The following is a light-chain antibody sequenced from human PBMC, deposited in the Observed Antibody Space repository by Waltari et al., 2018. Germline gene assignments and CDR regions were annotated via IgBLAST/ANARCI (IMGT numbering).Light chain of an antibody. CDR1: QSINRW. J-gene: IGKJ1*01. CDR2: RAS. CDR3: QQYSDDWT. Sequence: ITCRHSQSINRWLALYQQKPGKAPNRLIYRASTLESGFPSRFSGSESGAEFTLTISSLQPDDFATYYCQQYSDDWTFGQGTKVEIK. V-gene: IGKV1-5*03.